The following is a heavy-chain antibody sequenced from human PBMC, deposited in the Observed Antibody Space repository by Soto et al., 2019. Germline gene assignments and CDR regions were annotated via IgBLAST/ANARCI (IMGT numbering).Heavy chain of an antibody. V-gene: IGHV4-34*01. Sequence: TSETLSLTCAVYGGSFSGYYWSWIRQPPGKGLEWIGEINHSGSTNYNPSLKSRVTISVDTSKNQFSLKLSSVTAADTAVYYCARGKTAGFYYYYGMDVWGQGTTVTVSS. CDR2: INHSGST. CDR3: ARGKTAGFYYYYGMDV. J-gene: IGHJ6*02. CDR1: GGSFSGYY. D-gene: IGHD6-13*01.